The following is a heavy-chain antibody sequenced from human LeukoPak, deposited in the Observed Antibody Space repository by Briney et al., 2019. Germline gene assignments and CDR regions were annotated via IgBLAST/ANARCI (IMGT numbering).Heavy chain of an antibody. CDR2: INSDGSST. CDR1: GFTFSRYW. CDR3: ASSSGGFNWFDP. D-gene: IGHD3-22*01. Sequence: PGGSLRLFCAASGFTFSRYWMHCIRQAPGKGLVWVSRINSDGSSTNYADSVKGRFTISRDNAKNTLYLQMNSLRVEDTAVYYCASSSGGFNWFDPWGQGTLVTVSS. V-gene: IGHV3-74*01. J-gene: IGHJ5*02.